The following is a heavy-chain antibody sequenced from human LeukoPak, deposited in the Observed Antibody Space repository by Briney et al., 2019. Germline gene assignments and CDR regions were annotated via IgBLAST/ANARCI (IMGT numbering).Heavy chain of an antibody. V-gene: IGHV4-39*01. CDR1: GGSFSSGNYF. CDR3: ARLLRGYNFGYDFRSIDS. CDR2: ISYSGTT. J-gene: IGHJ4*02. D-gene: IGHD5-18*01. Sequence: SETLSLTCIVSGGSFSSGNYFWGWIRQPPGKGLEWYVSISYSGTTYYNPSLKSRVTISVDTSKNQFSLKLRSVTAADTAVYYCARLLRGYNFGYDFRSIDSWGQGTLVTVSS.